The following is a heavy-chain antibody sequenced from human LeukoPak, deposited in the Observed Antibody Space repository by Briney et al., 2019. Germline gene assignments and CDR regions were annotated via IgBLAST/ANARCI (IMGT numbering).Heavy chain of an antibody. J-gene: IGHJ4*02. Sequence: GGSLRLSCAASGFTFSTYGMTWVRQAPGKGLEWVSAISGSGGSTYYADSVKGRFTISRDNSKNTLYLQMNSLRAEDTAVYYCAKDLDDSSGHYGYFDYWGQGTLVTVSS. CDR1: GFTFSTYG. CDR3: AKDLDDSSGHYGYFDY. CDR2: ISGSGGST. V-gene: IGHV3-23*01. D-gene: IGHD3-22*01.